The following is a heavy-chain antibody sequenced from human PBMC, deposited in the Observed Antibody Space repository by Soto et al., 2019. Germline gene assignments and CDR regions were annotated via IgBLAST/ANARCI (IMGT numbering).Heavy chain of an antibody. CDR3: ARDRRVPSSTRSYYYYYHGMDV. CDR2: ISGSGGSK. D-gene: IGHD3-10*01. CDR1: GLTFRGYA. J-gene: IGHJ6*02. V-gene: IGHV3-23*01. Sequence: CGALRLSCAASGLTFRGYALSWVRQDTRKGLEWVPAISGSGGSKYDADAVKGRFTISRDNSKNTLYLQMNSLRAEDTAVYYCARDRRVPSSTRSYYYYYHGMDVWGQGTTVTVSS.